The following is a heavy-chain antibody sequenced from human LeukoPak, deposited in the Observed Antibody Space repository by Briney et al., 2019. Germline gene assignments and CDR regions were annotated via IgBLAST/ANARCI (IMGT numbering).Heavy chain of an antibody. Sequence: SETLSLTCTISGGSVNGGGYYWSWIRQSPGKGLEWIGYIYHSGSTNYNPSLKSRVTISVDRFKNHFSLKLKSVTAADTAVYYCARGFWSGYYNSNWFDPWGQGTLVTVSS. J-gene: IGHJ5*02. D-gene: IGHD3-3*01. CDR2: IYHSGST. CDR1: GGSVNGGGYY. V-gene: IGHV4-30-2*06. CDR3: ARGFWSGYYNSNWFDP.